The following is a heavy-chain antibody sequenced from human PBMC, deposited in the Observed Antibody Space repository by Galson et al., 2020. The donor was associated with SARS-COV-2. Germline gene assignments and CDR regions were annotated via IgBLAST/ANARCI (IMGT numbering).Heavy chain of an antibody. CDR1: VGSFSGFS. V-gene: IGHV4-34*01. J-gene: IGHJ4*02. Sequence: ETSETLSLTCAVYVGSFSGFSWSWVRQSPGKGLEWIGEINHSGSANYNPSLKSRVTISVDTSKNQFSLNLSSVTAADTGVYYCARAAAVAYDYWGQGTLVTVSS. D-gene: IGHD6-19*01. CDR2: INHSGSA. CDR3: ARAAAVAYDY.